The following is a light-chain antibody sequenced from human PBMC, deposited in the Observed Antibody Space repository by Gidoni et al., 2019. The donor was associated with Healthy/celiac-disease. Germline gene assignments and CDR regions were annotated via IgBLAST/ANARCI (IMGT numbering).Light chain of an antibody. CDR3: CSYAGSSTLYV. Sequence: QSALTQPASVSGSPGQSITISFTGTSSDVGSYNLVSWYQQHPGKAPKLMIYEGSKRPSGVSKRFSGSKSGNTASLTISGLQAEDEADYYCCSYAGSSTLYVFGTGTKVTVL. CDR1: SSDVGSYNL. J-gene: IGLJ1*01. CDR2: EGS. V-gene: IGLV2-23*03.